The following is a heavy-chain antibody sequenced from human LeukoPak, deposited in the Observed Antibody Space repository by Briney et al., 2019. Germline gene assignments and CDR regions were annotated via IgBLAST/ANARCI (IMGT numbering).Heavy chain of an antibody. V-gene: IGHV5-51*01. CDR3: ARRDGYCGSTSCYADYYYGMDV. J-gene: IGHJ6*02. CDR1: GYSFTSYW. D-gene: IGHD2-2*01. Sequence: GESLKISCKGSGYSFTSYWIGWVRQMPGKGLEWMGLIYPGDSHTTYSPSFQGQVTISADKSISTAYLQWSSLKASDTAMYYCARRDGYCGSTSCYADYYYGMDVWGQGTTVTVSS. CDR2: IYPGDSHT.